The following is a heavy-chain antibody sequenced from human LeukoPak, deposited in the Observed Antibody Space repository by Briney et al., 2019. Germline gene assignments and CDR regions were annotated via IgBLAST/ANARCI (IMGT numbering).Heavy chain of an antibody. D-gene: IGHD2-2*01. CDR1: GFPFSDYG. CDR3: AREGGYCSSTSCYAGFDY. V-gene: IGHV3-48*04. Sequence: PGGSLRLSCTPSGFPFSDYGMNWVRQAPGKGLEWVSYISSSGSTIYYADSVKGRFTISRDNAKNSLYLQMNSLRAEDTAVYYCAREGGYCSSTSCYAGFDYWGQGSQVTVSS. J-gene: IGHJ4*02. CDR2: ISSSGSTI.